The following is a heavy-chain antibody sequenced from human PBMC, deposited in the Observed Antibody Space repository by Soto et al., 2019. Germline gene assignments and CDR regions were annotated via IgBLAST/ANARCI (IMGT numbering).Heavy chain of an antibody. Sequence: LILCCVGPGSLLEDFARNVVRQVQGRGLGWVPGISWNSATLAYADSVKGRLIVSRDNAKNILYLQMTSLRREDADLYYSSKDVGSYYYVTSVYLYDYWGQGTLVTVYS. CDR1: GSLLEDFA. V-gene: IGHV3-9*01. J-gene: IGHJ4*02. CDR2: ISWNSATL. D-gene: IGHD3-10*02. CDR3: SKDVGSYYYVTSVYLYDY.